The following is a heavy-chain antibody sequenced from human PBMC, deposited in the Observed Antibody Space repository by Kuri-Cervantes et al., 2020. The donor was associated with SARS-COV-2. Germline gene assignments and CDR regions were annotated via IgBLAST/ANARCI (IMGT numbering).Heavy chain of an antibody. CDR1: GFTFSSYG. D-gene: IGHD1-26*01. Sequence: GESLKISCAASGFTFSSYGMHWVRQAPGKGLEWVAFIRYDGSNKYYADSVKGRFTISRDNSKNTLYPQMNSLRAEDTAVYYCAKGLGASSDYYYYYMDVWGKGTTVTVSS. J-gene: IGHJ6*03. V-gene: IGHV3-30*02. CDR2: IRYDGSNK. CDR3: AKGLGASSDYYYYYMDV.